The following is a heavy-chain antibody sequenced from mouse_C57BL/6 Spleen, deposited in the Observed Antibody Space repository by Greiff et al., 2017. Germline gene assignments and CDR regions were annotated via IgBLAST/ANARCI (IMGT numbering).Heavy chain of an antibody. CDR3: ARERRVDYWYFGV. CDR1: GFTFSSYA. V-gene: IGHV5-4*01. Sequence: EVKLVESGGGLVKPGGSLKLSCAASGFTFSSYAMSWVRQTPEKRLEWVATISDGGSYTYYPDNVKGRFTISRDNAKNNLYLQMSHLNADDTAMYYGARERRVDYWYFGVWGTGTTVTVSS. J-gene: IGHJ1*03. CDR2: ISDGGSYT.